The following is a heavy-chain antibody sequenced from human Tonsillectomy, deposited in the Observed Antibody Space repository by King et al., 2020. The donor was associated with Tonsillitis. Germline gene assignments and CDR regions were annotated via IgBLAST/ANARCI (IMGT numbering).Heavy chain of an antibody. CDR3: AKGGDSSSWESRKHWFDS. J-gene: IGHJ5*01. CDR2: ISWNSGNI. V-gene: IGHV3-9*01. Sequence: VQLVESGGGLVQPGRSLRLSCAAPGFTFDEYAMHWVRQAPGKGLEWVSGISWNSGNIGYADSVKGRLTISRDKAKNSLYLQMNSLRAEDTAFYYCAKGGDSSSWESRKHWFDSWGQGTLVTVSS. D-gene: IGHD6-13*01. CDR1: GFTFDEYA.